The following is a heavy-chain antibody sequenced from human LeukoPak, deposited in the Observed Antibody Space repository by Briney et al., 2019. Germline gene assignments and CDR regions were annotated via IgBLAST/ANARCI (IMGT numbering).Heavy chain of an antibody. CDR2: ISCSGGST. Sequence: PGGSLILSCAASGFTLSSYSISLVRQAPGKGLELVSAISCSGGSTYYADSVKGRFTISRDNSKNTLYLQMNSLRAEDTAVYYCAKTPLLLWFGELSPSHFDYWGQGTLVTVSS. J-gene: IGHJ4*02. V-gene: IGHV3-23*01. D-gene: IGHD3-10*01. CDR3: AKTPLLLWFGELSPSHFDY. CDR1: GFTLSSYS.